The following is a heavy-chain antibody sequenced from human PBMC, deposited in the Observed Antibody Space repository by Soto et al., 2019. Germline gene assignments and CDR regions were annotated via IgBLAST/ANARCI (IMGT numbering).Heavy chain of an antibody. J-gene: IGHJ4*02. D-gene: IGHD2-21*02. CDR2: INAGNGNT. CDR1: GDTFTSYA. V-gene: IGHV1-3*01. Sequence: ASVKVSCKASGDTFTSYALHWVRQAPGQRLEWMGWINAGNGNTKYSQKFQGRVTITRDTSASTAYMELSSLRSEDTAVYYCARSIVVVTALDYWGQGTLGTVSS. CDR3: ARSIVVVTALDY.